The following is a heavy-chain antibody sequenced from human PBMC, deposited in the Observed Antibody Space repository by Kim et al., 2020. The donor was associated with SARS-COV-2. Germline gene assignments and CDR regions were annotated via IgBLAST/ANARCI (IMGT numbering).Heavy chain of an antibody. CDR1: GGTFSSYA. CDR2: IIPILGIA. Sequence: SVKVSCKASGGTFSSYAISWVRQAPGQGLEWMGRIIPILGIANYAQKFQGGVTITADKSTSTAYMELSSLRAEDTAVYYCARDQRDIVVAFDPWGQGTLVNVSS. V-gene: IGHV1-69*04. D-gene: IGHD2-15*01. J-gene: IGHJ5*02. CDR3: ARDQRDIVVAFDP.